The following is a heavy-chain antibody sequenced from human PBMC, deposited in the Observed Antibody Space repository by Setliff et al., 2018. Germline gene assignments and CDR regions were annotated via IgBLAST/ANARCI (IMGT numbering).Heavy chain of an antibody. CDR1: GFAFSTYA. J-gene: IGHJ3*02. V-gene: IGHV3-7*03. CDR2: IKGDGSEK. Sequence: GGSLRLSCAASGFAFSTYAMHWVRQAPGKGLGWVANIKGDGSEKFYLDSVKGRFTISRDNAKNSLYLQMNSLRAEDTAVYYCARDRISRYYDSGAHAFDIWGQGTMVTVSS. D-gene: IGHD3-22*01. CDR3: ARDRISRYYDSGAHAFDI.